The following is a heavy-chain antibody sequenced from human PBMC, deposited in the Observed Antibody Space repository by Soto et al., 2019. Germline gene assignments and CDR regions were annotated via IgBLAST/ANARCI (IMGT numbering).Heavy chain of an antibody. J-gene: IGHJ4*02. V-gene: IGHV4-34*01. CDR1: GGSFSGYY. CDR3: AFRGGDYGDSQTTDY. Sequence: SETLSLTCAVYGGSFSGYYWSWIRQPPGKGLEWIGEINHSGSTNYNPSLKSRVTISVDTSKNQFSLKLSSVTAADTAVYYCAFRGGDYGDSQTTDYWGQGTLVTVSS. CDR2: INHSGST. D-gene: IGHD4-17*01.